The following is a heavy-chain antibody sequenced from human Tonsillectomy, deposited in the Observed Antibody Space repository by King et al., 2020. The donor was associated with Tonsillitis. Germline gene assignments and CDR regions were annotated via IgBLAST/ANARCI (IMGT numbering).Heavy chain of an antibody. CDR3: AHSYQPILYSSYYSDY. D-gene: IGHD2-8*01. Sequence: TLKESGPTLVKPTQTLTLTCTFSGFSLSTSGVGVGWIRQPPGKALEWLALIYWNDDKRYSPSLKSRLTITKDTSKNQVVLTMTNMDPVDTATYYCAHSYQPILYSSYYSDYWGQGTLVTVSS. J-gene: IGHJ4*02. CDR1: GFSLSTSGVG. CDR2: IYWNDDK. V-gene: IGHV2-5*01.